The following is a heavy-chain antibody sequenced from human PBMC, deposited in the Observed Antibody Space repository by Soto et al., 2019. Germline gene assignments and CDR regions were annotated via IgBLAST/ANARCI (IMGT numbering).Heavy chain of an antibody. CDR2: ISGSGGST. D-gene: IGHD3-10*01. V-gene: IGHV3-23*01. J-gene: IGHJ4*02. CDR3: ATIRWGYYYGSGDYDY. CDR1: GFTFSSYA. Sequence: GGSLRLSCAASGFTFSSYAMSWVRQAPGKGLEWVSAISGSGGSTYYADSVKGRFTISRDNSKNTLYLQMNSLRAEDTAVYYCATIRWGYYYGSGDYDYWGQGTLVTVSS.